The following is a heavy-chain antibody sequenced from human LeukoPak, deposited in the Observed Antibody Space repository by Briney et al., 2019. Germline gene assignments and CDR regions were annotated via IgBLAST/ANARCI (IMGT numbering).Heavy chain of an antibody. CDR3: ASDRVATSGDF. D-gene: IGHD5-12*01. V-gene: IGHV3-11*01. CDR2: ITSSGDDI. J-gene: IGHJ4*02. CDR1: GFTFSDYY. Sequence: PGGSLRLSCAASGFTFSDYYMSWIRQAPGKGLEWVAYITSSGDDIYYADSVKGRFTISRDNAKNALFLRMSSLRVEDTATYYCASDRVATSGDFWGQGTLVSVSS.